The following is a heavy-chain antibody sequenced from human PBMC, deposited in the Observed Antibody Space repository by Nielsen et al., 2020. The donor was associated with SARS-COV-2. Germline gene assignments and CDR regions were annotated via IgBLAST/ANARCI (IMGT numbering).Heavy chain of an antibody. CDR2: ISYDGSNK. D-gene: IGHD1-14*01. CDR1: GFTFSSYA. V-gene: IGHV3-30*04. Sequence: GESLKISCAASGFTFSSYAMHWVRQAPGKGLEWVAVISYDGSNKYYADSVKGRFTISRDNSKNTLYLQMNSLRAEATAVYYCARMAEDYYYGMDVWGQGTTVTVSS. CDR3: ARMAEDYYYGMDV. J-gene: IGHJ6*02.